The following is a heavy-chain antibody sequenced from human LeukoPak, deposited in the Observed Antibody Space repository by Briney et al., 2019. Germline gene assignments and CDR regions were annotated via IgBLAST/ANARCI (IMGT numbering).Heavy chain of an antibody. Sequence: SETPSLTCTVSGASISTSTYYWGWIRQPPGKGLEWLASIYYIGNTYYNPSLRSRVTISVETSKNHFSLKLSSVTAADTAIYYCASDYGDSYHFDYWGQGTLVTVSS. CDR1: GASISTSTYY. CDR3: ASDYGDSYHFDY. CDR2: IYYIGNT. J-gene: IGHJ4*02. V-gene: IGHV4-39*02. D-gene: IGHD4-17*01.